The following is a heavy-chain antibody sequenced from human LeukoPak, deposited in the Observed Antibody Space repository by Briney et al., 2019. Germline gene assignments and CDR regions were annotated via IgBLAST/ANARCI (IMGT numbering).Heavy chain of an antibody. D-gene: IGHD3-10*01. Sequence: PGGSLRLSCAASGFTFSSYGMHWVRQAPGKGLEWVAVICYDGSNKYYADSVKGRFTIYREKSKKTLYMQMNSLRAEDTAVYYCAREAEELLWFGDLADSWGQGTLVTVSS. CDR2: ICYDGSNK. V-gene: IGHV3-33*01. CDR1: GFTFSSYG. CDR3: AREAEELLWFGDLADS. J-gene: IGHJ4*02.